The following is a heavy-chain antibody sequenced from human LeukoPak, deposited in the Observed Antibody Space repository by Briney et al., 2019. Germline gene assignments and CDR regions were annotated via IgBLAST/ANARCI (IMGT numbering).Heavy chain of an antibody. CDR3: ARFSQRDSSGYPDY. V-gene: IGHV1-2*02. CDR1: GYTFTGYY. Sequence: ASVKVSCKASGYTFTGYYMHWVRQAPGQGLEWMGWINPNSGGTNYAQKFQGGVTMTRDTSISTAYMELSRLRSDDTAVYYCARFSQRDSSGYPDYWGQGTLVTVSS. CDR2: INPNSGGT. D-gene: IGHD3-22*01. J-gene: IGHJ4*02.